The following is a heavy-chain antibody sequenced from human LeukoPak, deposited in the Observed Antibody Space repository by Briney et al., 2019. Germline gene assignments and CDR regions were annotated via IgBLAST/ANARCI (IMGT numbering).Heavy chain of an antibody. D-gene: IGHD1-1*01. Sequence: SETLSLTCTVSGGSISSYYWSWIRQPPGKGLEWIGYIYYSGTTNYNSSLKSRVTISVDTSKKQFSLKLSFVTAADTAVYYCARGRYGTISRGWFDPWGQGTLVTVSS. V-gene: IGHV4-59*01. CDR1: GGSISSYY. CDR2: IYYSGTT. J-gene: IGHJ5*02. CDR3: ARGRYGTISRGWFDP.